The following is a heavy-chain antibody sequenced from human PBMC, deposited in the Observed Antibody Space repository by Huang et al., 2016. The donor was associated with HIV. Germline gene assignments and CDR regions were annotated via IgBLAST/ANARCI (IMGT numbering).Heavy chain of an antibody. CDR3: ATGFDTYYDI. J-gene: IGHJ3*02. CDR1: GYTLTELS. D-gene: IGHD2-21*01. CDR2: FAPEHGET. V-gene: IGHV1-24*01. Sequence: QVQLVQSGAEVKKPGASVKVSCKVSGYTLTELSIHWVRQAPGKGLEWMGVFAPEHGETNSAQNFQGRVTMTEDTSTDTAYMELNSLRSEDTAVYYCATGFDTYYDIWGQGTMVIASS.